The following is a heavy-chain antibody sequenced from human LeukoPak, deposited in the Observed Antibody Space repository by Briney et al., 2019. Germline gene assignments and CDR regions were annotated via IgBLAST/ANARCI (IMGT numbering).Heavy chain of an antibody. V-gene: IGHV4-59*01. CDR3: ARGRLLYYFDY. Sequence: SETLSLTCTVSGGSISSYYWSWIRQPPGKGLEWIGYIYYSGSTNYNPSLKSRVTISVDTPKNQFSLKLSSVTAADTAVYYCARGRLLYYFDYWGQGTLVTVSS. CDR1: GGSISSYY. CDR2: IYYSGST. J-gene: IGHJ4*02.